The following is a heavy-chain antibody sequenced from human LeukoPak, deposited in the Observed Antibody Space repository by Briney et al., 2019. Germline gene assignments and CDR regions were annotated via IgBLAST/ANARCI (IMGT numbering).Heavy chain of an antibody. V-gene: IGHV3-21*01. J-gene: IGHJ4*02. D-gene: IGHD1-14*01. CDR1: GFTFSSYS. CDR3: ARANQAHISYFDY. CDR2: ISSSSSYI. Sequence: PGGSLRLSCAASGFTFSSYSMNWVRQAPGKGLEWVSSISSSSSYIYYADSVKGRLTISRDNAKNSLYLQMNSLRAEDTAVYYCARANQAHISYFDYWGQGTLVTVSS.